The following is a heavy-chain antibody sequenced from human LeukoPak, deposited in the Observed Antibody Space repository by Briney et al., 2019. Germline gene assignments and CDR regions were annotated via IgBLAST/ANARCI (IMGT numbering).Heavy chain of an antibody. V-gene: IGHV3-7*03. CDR2: IKPDGSDK. CDR3: ARTRDGSNWFDP. CDR1: GFTFSNYW. Sequence: GGSLRLSCAASGFTFSNYWMSWVRQAPGKGLEWVANIKPDGSDKYYVDSVKGRFTISRDNAKNSLFLQMNSLRAEDTAVYYCARTRDGSNWFDPWGQGTLVTVSS. J-gene: IGHJ5*02. D-gene: IGHD5-24*01.